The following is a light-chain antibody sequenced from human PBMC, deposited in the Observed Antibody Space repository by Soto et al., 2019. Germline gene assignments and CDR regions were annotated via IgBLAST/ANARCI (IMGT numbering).Light chain of an antibody. J-gene: IGLJ2*01. CDR2: RNN. CDR1: SSNIGSNY. CDR3: GGWDDSLSGPV. Sequence: QSVLTQPPSASGTPGQRVNISCSGSSSNIGSNYVYWYRQFPGTAPKLLIQRNNQRPSGVPARFSGSKSGTSASLAISGLRSEDEADYYCGGWDDSLSGPVFXGGTKLTVL. V-gene: IGLV1-47*01.